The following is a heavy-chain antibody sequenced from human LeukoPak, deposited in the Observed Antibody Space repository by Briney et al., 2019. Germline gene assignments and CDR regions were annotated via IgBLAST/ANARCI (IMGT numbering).Heavy chain of an antibody. Sequence: ASVKVSCKASGYTFTGYYMHWVRQAPGQGLEWMGWINPNSGGTNYAQKFQGWVTMTRDTSISTAYMELSRLRSDDTAVYYCARDLGESHAPRSYYGMDVWGQGTTVTVSS. V-gene: IGHV1-2*04. D-gene: IGHD3-16*01. CDR2: INPNSGGT. CDR1: GYTFTGYY. CDR3: ARDLGESHAPRSYYGMDV. J-gene: IGHJ6*02.